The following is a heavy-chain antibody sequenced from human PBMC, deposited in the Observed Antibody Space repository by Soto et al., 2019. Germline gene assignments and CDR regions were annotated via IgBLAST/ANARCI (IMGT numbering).Heavy chain of an antibody. CDR3: TKDRVPDGIYSFDY. J-gene: IGHJ4*02. V-gene: IGHV3-23*03. CDR1: GFSFSDYS. Sequence: EVQLLESGGDLVQPGGSLRLSCAASGFSFSDYSMNWVRQAPGKGLEWVSFIDLSGTTTYCRDSVKGRFTIFKDKSMNTVYLQMNSLTVEDAAVYYCTKDRVPDGIYSFDYWGQGALVTVSS. CDR2: IDLSGTTT. D-gene: IGHD2-15*01.